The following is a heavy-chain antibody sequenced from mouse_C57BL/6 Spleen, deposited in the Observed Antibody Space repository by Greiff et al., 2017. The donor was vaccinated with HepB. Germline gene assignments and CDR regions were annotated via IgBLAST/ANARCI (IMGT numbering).Heavy chain of an antibody. V-gene: IGHV1-26*01. CDR3: ARKGVLRPFAY. D-gene: IGHD1-1*01. CDR1: GYTFTDYY. Sequence: VQLQQSGPELVKPGASVKISCKASGYTFTDYYMNWVKQSHGKSLEWIGDINPNNGGTSYNQKFKGKATLTVDKSSSTAYMELRSLTSEDSAVYYCARKGVLRPFAYWGQGTLVTVSA. CDR2: INPNNGGT. J-gene: IGHJ3*01.